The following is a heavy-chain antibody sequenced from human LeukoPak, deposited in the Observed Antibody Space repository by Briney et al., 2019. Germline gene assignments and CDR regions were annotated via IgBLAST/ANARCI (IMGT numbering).Heavy chain of an antibody. CDR3: ARDGRWPHNNPFDY. J-gene: IGHJ4*02. V-gene: IGHV1-69*13. CDR2: IIPIFGTA. CDR1: GGTFSSYA. D-gene: IGHD5-24*01. Sequence: SVTVSCKASGGTFSSYAISWVRQAPGQGLEWMGGIIPIFGTANYAQKFQGRVTITADESTSTAYMELSSLRSDDTAVYYCARDGRWPHNNPFDYWGQGTLVTVSS.